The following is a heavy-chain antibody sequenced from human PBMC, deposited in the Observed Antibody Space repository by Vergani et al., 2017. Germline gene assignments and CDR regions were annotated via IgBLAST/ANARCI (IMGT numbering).Heavy chain of an antibody. CDR2: LDPRGGPP. V-gene: IGHV1-46*02. J-gene: IGHJ3*02. Sequence: QVQLVQSGAAVKKPGASVKLSCKSSGYIFNSYYIHWVRQAPGQGLEWMGLLDPRGGPPTYAEKFQGRVTITADTSTDTAYMELSSLRSEDTAVYYCATAIPKYSYGPEAFDIWGQGTMVTVSS. CDR3: ATAIPKYSYGPEAFDI. CDR1: GYIFNSYY. D-gene: IGHD5-18*01.